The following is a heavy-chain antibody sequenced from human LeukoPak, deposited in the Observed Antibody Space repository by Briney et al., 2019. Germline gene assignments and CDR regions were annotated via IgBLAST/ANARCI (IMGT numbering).Heavy chain of an antibody. CDR2: INTDGSST. V-gene: IGHV3-74*01. D-gene: IGHD6-13*01. Sequence: GESLKISCVVSGFTFSSYWMHWVRQAPGKGLVWVSRINTDGSSTNYADSVKGRFTISRDNVKNTVYLQMNSLRAEDTAVYYCATPGIRDQYDFDLWGQGTLVTVSS. CDR3: ATPGIRDQYDFDL. CDR1: GFTFSSYW. J-gene: IGHJ4*02.